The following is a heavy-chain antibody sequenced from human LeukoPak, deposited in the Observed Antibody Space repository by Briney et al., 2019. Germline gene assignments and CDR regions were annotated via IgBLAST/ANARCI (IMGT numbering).Heavy chain of an antibody. D-gene: IGHD5-12*01. V-gene: IGHV1-18*01. CDR3: ARDKSVATAPRHPFDY. CDR2: ISVYNYNT. CDR1: GYASTSYG. Sequence: ASVKVSCKPSGYASTSYGISWVGQAPGRGGEWLGWISVYNYNTNYAQMFRGRVTMTIDTSTITAYMELRSLTSDDTAVYYCARDKSVATAPRHPFDYCGQGTLITVSS. J-gene: IGHJ4*02.